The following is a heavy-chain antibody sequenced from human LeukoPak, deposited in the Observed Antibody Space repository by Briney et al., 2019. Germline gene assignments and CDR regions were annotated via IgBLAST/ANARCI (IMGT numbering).Heavy chain of an antibody. CDR2: ISGSGGST. CDR3: AVYPGSSWHGYFDY. D-gene: IGHD6-13*01. V-gene: IGHV3-23*01. Sequence: GGSLRLSCAASGFTFSSYAMSWVRQAPGKGLEWVSAISGSGGSTYYADSVKGRFTISRDNSKNTLYLQMNSLRAEDTAVYYCAVYPGSSWHGYFDYWGQGTLVTVSS. CDR1: GFTFSSYA. J-gene: IGHJ4*02.